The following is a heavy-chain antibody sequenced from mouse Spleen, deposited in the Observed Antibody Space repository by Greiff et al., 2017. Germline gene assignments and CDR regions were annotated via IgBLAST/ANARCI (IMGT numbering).Heavy chain of an antibody. CDR2: IWSGGST. D-gene: IGHD2-12*01. CDR1: GFSLTSYG. J-gene: IGHJ3*01. V-gene: IGHV2-2*01. Sequence: QVQLKQSGPGLVQPSQSLSITCKVSGFSLTSYGVHWVRQSPGKGLEWLGVIWSGGSTDYNAAFISRLSISKDNSKSQVFFKMNSLQADDTAIYYCARDYKGFAYWGQGTLVTVSA. CDR3: ARDYKGFAY.